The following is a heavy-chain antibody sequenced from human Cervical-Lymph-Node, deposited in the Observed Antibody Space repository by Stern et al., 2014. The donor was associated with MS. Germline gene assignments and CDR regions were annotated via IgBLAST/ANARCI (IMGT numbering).Heavy chain of an antibody. CDR3: ARGETGYYDYYYGMDV. V-gene: IGHV1-69*01. J-gene: IGHJ6*02. CDR1: GGTFSSYA. CDR2: IIPIFGTA. D-gene: IGHD3-9*01. Sequence: QVQLVQSGAEVKKPGSSGKVSCKASGGTFSSYAISWVRQAPGQGLEWMGGIIPIFGTANYAQKFQGRVTITADESTSTAYMELSSLRSEDTAVYYCARGETGYYDYYYGMDVWGQGTTVTVSS.